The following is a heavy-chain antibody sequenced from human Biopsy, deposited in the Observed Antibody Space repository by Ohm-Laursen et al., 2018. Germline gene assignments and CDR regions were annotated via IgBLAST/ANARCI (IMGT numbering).Heavy chain of an antibody. Sequence: SVKVSCKTSGYPFTFYEINWVRQATGQGLEWLGWMNPDSGNTGSAQKFHDRVTMTMNTSINTAYLELSSLRSEDTAVYCCARFDNGFDKWGQGTLVTVSS. D-gene: IGHD2-8*01. CDR3: ARFDNGFDK. V-gene: IGHV1-8*01. CDR1: GYPFTFYE. J-gene: IGHJ4*02. CDR2: MNPDSGNT.